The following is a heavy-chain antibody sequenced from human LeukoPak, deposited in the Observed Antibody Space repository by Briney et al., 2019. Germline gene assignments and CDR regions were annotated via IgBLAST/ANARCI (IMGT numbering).Heavy chain of an antibody. Sequence: GGSLRLSCVASGFTLSSYWMSWVRQAPGKGLEWVANIKFDGSATYYVDSVKGRFTISRDDAKNSLYLQMNSLRGEDTAVYYCARDLFSGTYHEDFWGQGTLVTVSS. CDR3: ARDLFSGTYHEDF. CDR1: GFTLSSYW. V-gene: IGHV3-7*01. D-gene: IGHD1-26*01. CDR2: IKFDGSAT. J-gene: IGHJ4*02.